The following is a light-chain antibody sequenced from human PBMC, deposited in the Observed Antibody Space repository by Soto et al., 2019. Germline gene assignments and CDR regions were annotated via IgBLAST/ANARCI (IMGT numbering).Light chain of an antibody. CDR3: AAWDDSLNGL. V-gene: IGLV1-44*01. CDR2: SIN. CDR1: SSNIGSHT. J-gene: IGLJ2*01. Sequence: QAVVTQPPSASGTPGQRVTISCSGSSSNIGSHTVNWYQQLPGTAPKLLIYSINQRPSGVPDRFSGSKSGTSASLAISGLQSEDEADYYCAAWDDSLNGLFGGGTKLTVL.